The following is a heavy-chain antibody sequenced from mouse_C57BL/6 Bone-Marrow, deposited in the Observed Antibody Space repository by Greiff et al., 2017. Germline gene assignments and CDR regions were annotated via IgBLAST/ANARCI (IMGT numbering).Heavy chain of an antibody. J-gene: IGHJ2*01. Sequence: VKLMESGPELVKPGASVKISCKASGYAFSSSWMNWVKQRPGKGLEWIGRIYPGDGDTNYNGKFKGKATLTADKSSSTAYMQLSSLTSEDSAVYFCAREWDYDGLDYWGQGTTLTVSS. CDR3: AREWDYDGLDY. CDR2: IYPGDGDT. CDR1: GYAFSSSW. D-gene: IGHD2-4*01. V-gene: IGHV1-82*01.